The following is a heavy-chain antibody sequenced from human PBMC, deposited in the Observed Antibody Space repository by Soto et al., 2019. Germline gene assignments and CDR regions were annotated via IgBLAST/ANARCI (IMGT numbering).Heavy chain of an antibody. D-gene: IGHD3-10*01. CDR2: IYPGDSDT. J-gene: IGHJ6*02. CDR1: GYSFTSYW. Sequence: PGESLKISCKGSGYSFTSYWIGWVRQMPGKGLEWMGIIYPGDSDTRYSPSLQGQVTISADKSISTAYLQWSSLKASDTAMYYCAGGGVRGVITRTRDYYGMDVWGQGTTVNVSS. CDR3: AGGGVRGVITRTRDYYGMDV. V-gene: IGHV5-51*01.